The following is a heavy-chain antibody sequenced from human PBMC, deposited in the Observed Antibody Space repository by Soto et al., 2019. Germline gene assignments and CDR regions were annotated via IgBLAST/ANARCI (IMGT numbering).Heavy chain of an antibody. CDR1: GGSLSGFY. CDR3: ARIPYSSSWYKGWFDP. Sequence: SETLSLTCAVYGGSLSGFYWSWIRQSPGKGLEWIGEINHGGSTNYNPSLKRRVTISVDTSKNQFSLNLSSVTAADTAVYYCARIPYSSSWYKGWFDPWGQGTLVTVSS. V-gene: IGHV4-34*01. J-gene: IGHJ5*02. D-gene: IGHD6-13*01. CDR2: INHGGST.